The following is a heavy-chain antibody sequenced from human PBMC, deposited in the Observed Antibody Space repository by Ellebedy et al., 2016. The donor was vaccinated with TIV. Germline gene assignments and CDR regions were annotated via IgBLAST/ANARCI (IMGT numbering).Heavy chain of an antibody. V-gene: IGHV4-34*01. CDR1: GGSFSGYY. Sequence: GSLRLSXAVYGGSFSGYYWSWIRQPPGKGLEWIGEINHSGSTYYNPSLKSRVTISVDTSKNQFSLKLSSVTAADTAVYYCARGAGKATYYYYYMDVWGKGTTVTVSS. CDR3: ARGAGKATYYYYYMDV. J-gene: IGHJ6*03. CDR2: INHSGST. D-gene: IGHD5-12*01.